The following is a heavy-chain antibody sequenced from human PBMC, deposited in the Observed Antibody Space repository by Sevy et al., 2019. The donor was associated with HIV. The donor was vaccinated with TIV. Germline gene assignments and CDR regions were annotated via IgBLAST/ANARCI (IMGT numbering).Heavy chain of an antibody. J-gene: IGHJ6*02. CDR2: ISYDGSNK. Sequence: GGSLRLSCAASGFTFSSYGMHWVRQAPGKGLEWVAVISYDGSNKYYADSVKGRFTISRDNSKNTLYLQMNSLRAEDTAVYYCAKDLKPRYCRGGSCYRLGHGMDVWGQGTTVTVSS. D-gene: IGHD2-15*01. CDR1: GFTFSSYG. CDR3: AKDLKPRYCRGGSCYRLGHGMDV. V-gene: IGHV3-30*18.